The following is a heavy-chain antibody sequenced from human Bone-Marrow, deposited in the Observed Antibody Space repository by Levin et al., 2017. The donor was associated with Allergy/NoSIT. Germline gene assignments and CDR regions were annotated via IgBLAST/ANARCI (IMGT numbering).Heavy chain of an antibody. CDR1: GFTFSSYA. V-gene: IGHV3-23*01. J-gene: IGHJ4*02. CDR2: ISGSGGST. D-gene: IGHD5-12*01. CDR3: AKGLLSSTAKVWWLFTFAFDY. Sequence: GGSLRLSCAASGFTFSSYAMSWVRQAPGKGLEWVSAISGSGGSTYYADSVKGRFTISRDNSKNTLYLQMNSLRAEDTAVYYCAKGLLSSTAKVWWLFTFAFDYWGQGTLVTVSS.